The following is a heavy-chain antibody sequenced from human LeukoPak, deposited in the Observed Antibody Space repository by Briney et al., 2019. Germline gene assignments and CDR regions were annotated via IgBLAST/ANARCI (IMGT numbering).Heavy chain of an antibody. D-gene: IGHD3-16*01. V-gene: IGHV6-1*01. Sequence: PSQTLSLTCAISGDSVSSNSVAWNWIRQSPSRGLEWLGRTYYMSKWSNDYAVSVRSRITINPDTSKNQFSLHLNSVTPEDTAVYYCATGGRRDYGVSAFDSWGQGTLVTVSS. J-gene: IGHJ4*02. CDR2: TYYMSKWSN. CDR3: ATGGRRDYGVSAFDS. CDR1: GDSVSSNSVA.